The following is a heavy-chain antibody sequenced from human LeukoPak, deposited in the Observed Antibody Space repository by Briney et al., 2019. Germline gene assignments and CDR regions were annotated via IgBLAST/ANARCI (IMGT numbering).Heavy chain of an antibody. J-gene: IGHJ5*02. CDR2: ISYDGSNK. D-gene: IGHD3-3*01. CDR1: GFTFSSYA. V-gene: IGHV3-30-3*01. CDR3: AREVVTMEGANWFDP. Sequence: GRSLRLSCAASGFTFSSYAMHWVRQAPGKGLEWVAVISYDGSNKYYADSVKGRFTISRDNSKNTLYLQMNSLRAEDTAVYYCAREVVTMEGANWFDPWGQGTLVTVSS.